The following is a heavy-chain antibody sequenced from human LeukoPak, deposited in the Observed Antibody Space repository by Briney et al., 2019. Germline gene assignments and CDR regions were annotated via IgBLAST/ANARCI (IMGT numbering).Heavy chain of an antibody. D-gene: IGHD4-17*01. CDR3: ARTLDYGDSGFDY. V-gene: IGHV3-21*01. J-gene: IGHJ4*02. CDR2: ISSSSSYI. CDR1: GFTLSSYS. Sequence: GGSLRLSCAASGFTLSSYSMNWVRQAPGKGLEWVSSISSSSSYIYYADSVKGRFTISRDNAKDSLYLQMNGLRAEDTAVYYCARTLDYGDSGFDYWGQGTLVTVSS.